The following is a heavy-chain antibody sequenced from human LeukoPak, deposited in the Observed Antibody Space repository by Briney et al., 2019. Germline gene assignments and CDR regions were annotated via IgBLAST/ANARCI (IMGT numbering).Heavy chain of an antibody. CDR2: INPNSGGT. V-gene: IGHV1-2*02. J-gene: IGHJ3*02. Sequence: AAVKVSCKASGYTFTAYYMHWVRPAPGQGREWMGWINPNSGGTNYAQKFQGRVTMTRDTSISTAYMELSRLRSDDTAVYYCARDYYDSSGFGAFDIWGQGTMVTVSS. CDR3: ARDYYDSSGFGAFDI. CDR1: GYTFTAYY. D-gene: IGHD3-22*01.